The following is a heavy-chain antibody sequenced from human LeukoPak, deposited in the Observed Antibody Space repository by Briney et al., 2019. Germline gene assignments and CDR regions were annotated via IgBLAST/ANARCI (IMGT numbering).Heavy chain of an antibody. J-gene: IGHJ4*02. CDR3: EKASLRPSLPGNFYYDY. D-gene: IGHD4-17*01. CDR2: ISYDRSNI. V-gene: IGHV3-30*18. Sequence: PGGALRLSCAASGFTFSDYGMHWGRQAPGKGLEWGSVISYDRSNIYYADSVKGRFTISRDNSKNTLYLQMRSLRADDTAVYYCEKASLRPSLPGNFYYDYWGQGTLVTVSS. CDR1: GFTFSDYG.